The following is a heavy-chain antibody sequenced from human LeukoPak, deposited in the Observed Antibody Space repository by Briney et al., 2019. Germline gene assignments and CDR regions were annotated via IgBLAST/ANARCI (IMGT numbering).Heavy chain of an antibody. CDR2: SDHSGST. Sequence: PSETLSLTCAVYGVSLSGYYWSWIRQPPGKGLEWVGESDHSGSTNYNPSLSSRVTISVDTSKNQFSPKLSSATAADTAVYYCARGRVRGIAGAGLDYWGQGTLVTVSS. D-gene: IGHD6-19*01. J-gene: IGHJ4*02. CDR3: ARGRVRGIAGAGLDY. V-gene: IGHV4-34*01. CDR1: GVSLSGYY.